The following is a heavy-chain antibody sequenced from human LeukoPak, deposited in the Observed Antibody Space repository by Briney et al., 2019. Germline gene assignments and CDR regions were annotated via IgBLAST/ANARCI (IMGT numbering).Heavy chain of an antibody. V-gene: IGHV3-23*01. CDR1: GFTFSSYA. Sequence: GGSLRLSCAASGFTFSSYAMSWVRQAPGKGLEWVSSISGSGGRTHYADSVRGRFTISRENSKNTLYLQMDSLRAEDTAVYYCATPPTVTRNYWGQGTLVTVSS. J-gene: IGHJ4*02. CDR3: ATPPTVTRNY. D-gene: IGHD4-17*01. CDR2: ISGSGGRT.